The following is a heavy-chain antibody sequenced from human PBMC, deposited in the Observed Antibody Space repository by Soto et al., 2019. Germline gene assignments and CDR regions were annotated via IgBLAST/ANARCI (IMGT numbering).Heavy chain of an antibody. CDR1: GYTFTSYG. D-gene: IGHD2-2*01. J-gene: IGHJ5*02. CDR2: ISAYNGNT. Sequence: GASVKVSCKASGYTFTSYGISWVRQAPGQGLEWMGWISAYNGNTNYAQKLQGRVTMTTDTSTSTAYMELRSLRSDDTAVYYCARDLSYCSSTSCYRPYTWFDPWGQGTLVTVSS. CDR3: ARDLSYCSSTSCYRPYTWFDP. V-gene: IGHV1-18*01.